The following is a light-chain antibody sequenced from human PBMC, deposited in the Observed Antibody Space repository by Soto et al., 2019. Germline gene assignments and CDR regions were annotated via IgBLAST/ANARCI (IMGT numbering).Light chain of an antibody. CDR1: QSISSY. V-gene: IGKV1-39*01. CDR2: AAS. CDR3: QQSYSTPRT. J-gene: IGKJ1*01. Sequence: DIQMTQSPSSLSASVRDRVTMTCRASQSISSYLNWYQQKPGKAPKLLIYAASTLPSGVPSRFSGSGSGTAFTLTISSLQPEDFATYYCQQSYSTPRTFGQGTKVDI.